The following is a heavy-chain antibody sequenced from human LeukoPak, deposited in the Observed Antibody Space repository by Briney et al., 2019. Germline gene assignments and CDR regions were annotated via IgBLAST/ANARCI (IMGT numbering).Heavy chain of an antibody. D-gene: IGHD1-26*01. CDR2: IYTSGST. V-gene: IGHV4-4*07. J-gene: IGHJ4*02. CDR3: ARAISGSYYDFDY. Sequence: SETLSLTCTVSGCSISSYYWNWIRQPAGKGVEWIGRIYTSGSTNYNPSIKSRVTMSVDTSKNQFSLKLSSVTAADTAVYYCARAISGSYYDFDYWGEGTLVTVSS. CDR1: GCSISSYY.